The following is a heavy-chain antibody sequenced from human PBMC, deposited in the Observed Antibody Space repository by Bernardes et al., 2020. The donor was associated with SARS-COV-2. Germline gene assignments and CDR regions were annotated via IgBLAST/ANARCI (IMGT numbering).Heavy chain of an antibody. V-gene: IGHV3-23*01. CDR1: GFTFRKTA. Sequence: GGSLLLSCVASGFTFRKTAMTWVRQVPGTGLAWVSALSAIGGSPYYAESVKGRFTISRDNSRNTLYLEMNSLRAEDTAVYYCSKNAKYSSSSMEVWGQGTTVTVS. D-gene: IGHD6-6*01. J-gene: IGHJ6*02. CDR2: LSAIGGSP. CDR3: SKNAKYSSSSMEV.